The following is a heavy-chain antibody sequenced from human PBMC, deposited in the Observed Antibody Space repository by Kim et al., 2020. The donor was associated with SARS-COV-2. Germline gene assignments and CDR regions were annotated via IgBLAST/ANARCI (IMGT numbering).Heavy chain of an antibody. D-gene: IGHD3-10*01. J-gene: IGHJ4*02. V-gene: IGHV5-51*01. CDR1: GYSFTSYW. Sequence: GESLKISCKGSGYSFTSYWIGWVRQMPGKGLEWMGIIYPGDSDTRYSPSFQGQVTISADKSISTAYLQWSSLKASDTAMYYCARQYGGMVRGVISPDYWGQGTLVTVSS. CDR3: ARQYGGMVRGVISPDY. CDR2: IYPGDSDT.